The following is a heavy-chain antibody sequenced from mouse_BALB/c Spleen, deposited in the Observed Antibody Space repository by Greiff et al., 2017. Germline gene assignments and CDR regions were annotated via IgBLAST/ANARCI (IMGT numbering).Heavy chain of an antibody. Sequence: DVHLVESGGGLVQPGGSRKLSCAASGFTFSSFGMHWVRQAPEKGLEWVAYISSGSSTIYYADTVKGRFTISRDNPKNTLFLQMTSLRSEDTAMYYCARVYDGYYWFAYWGQGTLVTVSA. V-gene: IGHV5-17*02. CDR1: GFTFSSFG. D-gene: IGHD2-3*01. CDR3: ARVYDGYYWFAY. J-gene: IGHJ3*01. CDR2: ISSGSSTI.